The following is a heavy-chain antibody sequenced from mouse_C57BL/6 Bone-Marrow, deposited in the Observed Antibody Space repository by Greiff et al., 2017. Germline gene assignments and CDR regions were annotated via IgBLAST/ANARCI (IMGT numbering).Heavy chain of an antibody. CDR1: GYTFTSYW. V-gene: IGHV1-50*01. CDR3: ARCNYGSSYDAMDY. CDR2: IDPSDSYT. D-gene: IGHD1-1*01. J-gene: IGHJ4*01. Sequence: QVQLQQSGAELVKPGASVKLSCKASGYTFTSYWMQWVKQRPGQGLEWIGEIDPSDSYTNYNQKFKGKATLTVDTSSSTAYRQLSSLTSEDSAVYYCARCNYGSSYDAMDYWGQGTSVTVSS.